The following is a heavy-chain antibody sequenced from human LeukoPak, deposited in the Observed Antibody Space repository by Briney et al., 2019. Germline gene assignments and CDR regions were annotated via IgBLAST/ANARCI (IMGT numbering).Heavy chain of an antibody. CDR3: AKDKDPWKSTAISDFDY. D-gene: IGHD1-1*01. J-gene: IGHJ4*02. CDR2: IRYDGSNK. V-gene: IGHV3-30*02. Sequence: GGSLRLSCAASGFTFSTYGMHWVRQAPGKGLEWVAFIRYDGSNKYYADSVKGRFTISRDNSKNTPYLQMNSLRGEDTAVYFCAKDKDPWKSTAISDFDYWGQGTLVTASS. CDR1: GFTFSTYG.